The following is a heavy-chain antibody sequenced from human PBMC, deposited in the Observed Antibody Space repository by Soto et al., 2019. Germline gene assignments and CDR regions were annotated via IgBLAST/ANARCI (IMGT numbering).Heavy chain of an antibody. V-gene: IGHV1-3*01. CDR1: GYTFTGYA. J-gene: IGHJ6*02. CDR2: INAGNGNT. Sequence: ASVKVSCKASGYTFTGYAMHWVRQAPGQRLEWMGWINAGNGNTKYSQKFQGRVTITRDTSASTAYMELSSLRSEDTAVYYCARDPSYYGMDVWGQGTTVTVSS. CDR3: ARDPSYYGMDV.